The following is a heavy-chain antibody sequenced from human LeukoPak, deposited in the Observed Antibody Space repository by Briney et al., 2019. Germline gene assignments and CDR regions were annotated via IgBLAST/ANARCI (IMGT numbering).Heavy chain of an antibody. D-gene: IGHD2-15*01. J-gene: IGHJ4*02. V-gene: IGHV3-53*01. CDR2: IYSGGST. CDR3: ARDHPTPYCSGGSCYGGFDY. Sequence: PGGSLRLSCAASGFTVSSNYMSWVRQAPGQGLEWVSVIYSGGSTYYADSVKGRFTISRDNSKNTLYLQMNSLRAEDTAVYYCARDHPTPYCSGGSCYGGFDYWGQGTLVTVSS. CDR1: GFTVSSNY.